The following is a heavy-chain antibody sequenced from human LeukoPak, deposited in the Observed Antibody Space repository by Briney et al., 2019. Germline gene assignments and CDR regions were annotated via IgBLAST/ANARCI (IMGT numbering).Heavy chain of an antibody. CDR1: VFTVSSNY. CDR3: ARVDIYNWYYFDY. J-gene: IGHJ4*02. CDR2: IYNGGNT. Sequence: GGSLRLSCAASVFTVSSNYINWVRQAPGKGLEWVSVIYNGGNTYYAESVRGRFTISRDNSKNTLYLHMNSLRAEDTAVYYCARVDIYNWYYFDYWGQGTLVTASS. V-gene: IGHV3-53*01. D-gene: IGHD1-20*01.